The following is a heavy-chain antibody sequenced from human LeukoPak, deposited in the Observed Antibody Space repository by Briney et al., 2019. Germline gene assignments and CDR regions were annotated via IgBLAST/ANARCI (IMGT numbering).Heavy chain of an antibody. D-gene: IGHD3-3*01. Sequence: GGSLRLSCAASGFTFSSYAMHWVRQAPGKGLEYVSAISSNGGSTYYANSVKGRFTISRDNSKNTLYLQMGSLRAEDMAVYYCARLRLRFLEWSYYMDVWGKGTTVTVSS. CDR1: GFTFSSYA. CDR2: ISSNGGST. J-gene: IGHJ6*03. CDR3: ARLRLRFLEWSYYMDV. V-gene: IGHV3-64*01.